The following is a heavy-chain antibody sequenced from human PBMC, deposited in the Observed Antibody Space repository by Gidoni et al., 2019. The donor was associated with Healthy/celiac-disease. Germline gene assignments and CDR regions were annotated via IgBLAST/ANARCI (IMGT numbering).Heavy chain of an antibody. Sequence: QPQLQESGPGLVKPSETLSLTCTVSGASISSGIYYWGWIRQPPGKGLEWIGTIYYSGSTYYNPSLKSRVTISVDTSKNQFSLKLNSVTAADTAVYFCARHQFSDYGAFDFWGQGTMVTVSS. D-gene: IGHD4-17*01. J-gene: IGHJ3*01. CDR2: IYYSGST. CDR3: ARHQFSDYGAFDF. V-gene: IGHV4-39*01. CDR1: GASISSGIYY.